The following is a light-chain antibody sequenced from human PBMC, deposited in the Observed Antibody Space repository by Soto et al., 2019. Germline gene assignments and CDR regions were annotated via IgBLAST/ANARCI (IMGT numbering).Light chain of an antibody. CDR2: AAX. V-gene: IGKV1-39*01. Sequence: IQLTQPPSSLSASVRERVSNSCRASQSIRNYLNGYQQKPGEAPQALIFAAXXLQSGVPTRFSGSGPGTDFTLTISSIQPEDFATYYCQQSYTRTFGQGTKVDIK. CDR3: QQSYTRT. CDR1: QSIRNY. J-gene: IGKJ1*01.